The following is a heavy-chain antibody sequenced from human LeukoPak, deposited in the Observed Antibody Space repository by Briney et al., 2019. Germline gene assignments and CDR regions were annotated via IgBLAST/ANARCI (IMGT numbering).Heavy chain of an antibody. CDR3: AANYYGSGSYYNGTDY. D-gene: IGHD3-10*01. J-gene: IGHJ4*02. V-gene: IGHV1-8*01. Sequence: ASVKVSCKASGYTFTSYDINWVRQATGQGLEWMGWMNPNSGNTGYAQKFQGRVTMTRNTSISTAYMELSSLRSEDTAVYYCAANYYGSGSYYNGTDYWGQGTLVTVSS. CDR2: MNPNSGNT. CDR1: GYTFTSYD.